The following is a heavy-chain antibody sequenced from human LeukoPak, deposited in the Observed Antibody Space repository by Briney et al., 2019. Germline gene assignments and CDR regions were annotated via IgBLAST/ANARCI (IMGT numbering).Heavy chain of an antibody. J-gene: IGHJ4*02. D-gene: IGHD1-1*01. CDR1: GFTFGYYW. V-gene: IGHV3-7*04. CDR3: TRVTTNGYFEY. Sequence: GGSLRLSCAASGFTFGYYWMAWVRQAPGKGLEWVASIKFDESEKHYVDSVKGRFTISRDTAKNSLYLQMNSLGAEDTAVYFCTRVTTNGYFEYWGQGTLATVSS. CDR2: IKFDESEK.